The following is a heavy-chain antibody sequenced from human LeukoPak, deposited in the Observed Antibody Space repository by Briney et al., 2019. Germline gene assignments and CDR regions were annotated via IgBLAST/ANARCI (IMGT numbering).Heavy chain of an antibody. V-gene: IGHV4-34*01. Sequence: PSETLSLTCAVYGGSFSGYYWSWIRQPPGKGLEWIGEINHSGSTNYNPSLKSRVTISVDTSKNQFSLKLSSVTAADTAVYYCARSLRDSRPFDYWGQGTLVTVSS. CDR1: GGSFSGYY. CDR2: INHSGST. CDR3: ARSLRDSRPFDY. J-gene: IGHJ4*02. D-gene: IGHD3-22*01.